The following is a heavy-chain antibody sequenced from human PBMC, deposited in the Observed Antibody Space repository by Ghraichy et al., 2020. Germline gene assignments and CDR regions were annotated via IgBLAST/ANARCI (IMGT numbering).Heavy chain of an antibody. CDR1: GYTFTPYS. J-gene: IGHJ4*02. CDR3: ARDKRIIDFDY. CDR2: ISPSTGNP. D-gene: IGHD3-10*01. V-gene: IGHV7-4-1*02. Sequence: ASVKVSCKASGYTFTPYSINWVRQAPGQGLEWMGYISPSTGNPTYAKGFTSRFVFSVDTSVSTVFLEISSLKAEDTAVYYCARDKRIIDFDYWGQGTLVTVSS.